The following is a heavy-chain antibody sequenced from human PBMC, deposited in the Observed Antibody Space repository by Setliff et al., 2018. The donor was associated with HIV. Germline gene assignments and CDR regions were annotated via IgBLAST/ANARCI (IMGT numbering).Heavy chain of an antibody. J-gene: IGHJ3*02. V-gene: IGHV1-18*01. CDR1: GYDFRRYG. CDR3: ARVGPVLRYFDWLFQSNAFDI. CDR2: ISPQNGKT. Sequence: ASVKVSCKTSGYDFRRYGIAWVRQVPGHGLEWMGWISPQNGKTKYAQRFQGRVSMTTDTSTSTAYMELRSLRSDDTAVYYCARVGPVLRYFDWLFQSNAFDIWGQGTMVTVSS. D-gene: IGHD3-9*01.